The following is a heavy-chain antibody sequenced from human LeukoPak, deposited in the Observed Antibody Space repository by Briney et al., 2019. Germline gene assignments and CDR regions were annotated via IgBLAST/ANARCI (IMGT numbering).Heavy chain of an antibody. D-gene: IGHD3-22*01. CDR2: IYYSGST. CDR3: ARDRHYYDSSGYYSLFDY. CDR1: GGSISSGDYY. V-gene: IGHV4-30-4*08. J-gene: IGHJ4*02. Sequence: SETLSLTCTVSGGSISSGDYYLSWIRQPPGNGLEWIGYIYYSGSTYYNPSLKSRVTISVDTSKNQFSLKLSSVTAADTAVYYCARDRHYYDSSGYYSLFDYWGQGTLVTVSS.